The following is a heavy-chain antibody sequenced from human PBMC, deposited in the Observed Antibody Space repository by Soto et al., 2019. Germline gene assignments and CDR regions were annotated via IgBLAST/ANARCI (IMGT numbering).Heavy chain of an antibody. D-gene: IGHD3-3*01. CDR3: VYDFWSGYSMDDYYYVKDV. CDR2: IIPIFGTA. J-gene: IGHJ6*02. Sequence: GASVKVSCKDSGSTFSSYAIRWVRQAPGQGLEWMGGIIPIFGTANYAQKFQGRVTITADKSTSTAYMELSSLRSEDTAVYYCVYDFWSGYSMDDYYYVKDVWGQGTSVNVSS. V-gene: IGHV1-69*06. CDR1: GSTFSSYA.